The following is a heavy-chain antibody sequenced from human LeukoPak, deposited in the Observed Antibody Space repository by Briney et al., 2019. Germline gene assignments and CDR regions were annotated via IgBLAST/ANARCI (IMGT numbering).Heavy chain of an antibody. D-gene: IGHD3-10*01. CDR3: TKDSFTVIRGVGSGDGFAV. CDR1: GFTFSTYG. V-gene: IGHV3-23*01. CDR2: AGDSAQTT. Sequence: GGSLRLSCVASGFTFSTYGMSWVGQAPGKGREWVAVAGDSAQTTNYADSVKGRFFVSRDNSRNTVHLQMNSLRAEDTAIYFCTKDSFTVIRGVGSGDGFAVWGQGTMVTVSS. J-gene: IGHJ3*01.